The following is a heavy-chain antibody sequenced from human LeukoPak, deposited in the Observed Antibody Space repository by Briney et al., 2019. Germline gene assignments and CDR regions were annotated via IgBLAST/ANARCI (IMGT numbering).Heavy chain of an antibody. D-gene: IGHD5/OR15-5a*01. CDR2: IYYSGSS. J-gene: IGHJ3*02. CDR3: ARGLPTSDAFDI. V-gene: IGHV4-59*01. Sequence: SETLSLTCTVSGGSISSYYWSWIRQPPGKGLEWIGYIYYSGSSNYNPSLKSRVTLSVDTSKNQFSLKLSSVTAADTAVYYCARGLPTSDAFDIWGQGTMVTVSS. CDR1: GGSISSYY.